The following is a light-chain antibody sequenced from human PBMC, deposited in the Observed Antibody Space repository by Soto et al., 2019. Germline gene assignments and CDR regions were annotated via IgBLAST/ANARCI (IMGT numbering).Light chain of an antibody. CDR2: GAS. V-gene: IGKV3-20*01. CDR3: QQYGNSPPFS. CDR1: QSVSRSH. Sequence: EIVLTQSPGTLSLSPGDRVTLSCRASQSVSRSHLAWYQQRPGQAPRLLIYGASSRATGIADRFSGSGSGTDLTLTISRLEPEDFAVYFCQQYGNSPPFSFGQGTKLEIK. J-gene: IGKJ2*03.